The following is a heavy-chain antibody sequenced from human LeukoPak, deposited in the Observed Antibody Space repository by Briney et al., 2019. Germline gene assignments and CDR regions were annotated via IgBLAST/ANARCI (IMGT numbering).Heavy chain of an antibody. CDR2: IIPLLGTA. CDR1: VGSFNIYA. D-gene: IGHD6-6*01. V-gene: IGHV1-69*13. CDR3: VRTSD. Sequence: GASVNVPCKDVVGSFNIYAIYWVRQAPGQGLEWVGGIIPLLGTASYAQMFQGRLTITADESTSTVYMELGGLRSEDTAIYYCVRTSDWGQGTLVAVSS. J-gene: IGHJ4*02.